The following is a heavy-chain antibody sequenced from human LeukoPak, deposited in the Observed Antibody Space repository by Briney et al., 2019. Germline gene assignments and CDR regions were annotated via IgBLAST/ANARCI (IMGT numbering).Heavy chain of an antibody. V-gene: IGHV4-34*01. CDR3: AREGYSYGVDY. CDR1: GGSFSGYY. D-gene: IGHD5-18*01. Sequence: SETLSLTCAVYGGSFSGYYWSWIRQPPGKGLEWIGEINHSGSTNYNPPLKSRVTISVDTSKNQFSLKLSSMTAADAAVYYCAREGYSYGVDYWGQGTLVTVSS. J-gene: IGHJ4*02. CDR2: INHSGST.